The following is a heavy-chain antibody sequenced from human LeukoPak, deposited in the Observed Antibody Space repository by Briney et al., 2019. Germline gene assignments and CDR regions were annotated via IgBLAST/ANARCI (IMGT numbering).Heavy chain of an antibody. Sequence: GGSLRLSCAASRITFTYWMSWVRQAPGKGLEWVANIKQDGSEKYYVDSVKGRFTISRDNAKKSLFLQMNSLRARDTAVYYCASSFSDDFWSGHFWGQGTLVTVSS. CDR1: RITFTYW. V-gene: IGHV3-7*01. CDR2: IKQDGSEK. J-gene: IGHJ4*02. D-gene: IGHD3-3*01. CDR3: ASSFSDDFWSGHF.